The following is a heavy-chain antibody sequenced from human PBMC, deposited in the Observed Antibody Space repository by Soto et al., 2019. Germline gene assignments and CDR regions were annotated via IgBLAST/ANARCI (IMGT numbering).Heavy chain of an antibody. Sequence: EVQLVESGGGLVKPGGSLRLSCAASGFTFSSYNMNWVRQAPGKGLEWVSSISSTSSYIYYADSVKGRFTISRDNAKNSLYLQMSSLRAEDTAVYYCATSPSSGWSLDLAYFDYWGQGTLVTVSS. CDR3: ATSPSSGWSLDLAYFDY. CDR1: GFTFSSYN. J-gene: IGHJ4*02. V-gene: IGHV3-21*01. D-gene: IGHD6-19*01. CDR2: ISSTSSYI.